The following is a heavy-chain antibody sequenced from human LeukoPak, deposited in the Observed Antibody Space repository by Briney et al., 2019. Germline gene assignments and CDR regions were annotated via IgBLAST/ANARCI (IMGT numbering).Heavy chain of an antibody. D-gene: IGHD3-22*01. Sequence: GGSLRLSCAASGFTFSSYAMHWVRQAPGKGLEWVAVISYDGSNKYYADSVKGRFTISGDNSKNTLYLQMNSLRAEDTAVYYCARGSSGPVHYFDYWGQGTLVTVSS. CDR2: ISYDGSNK. CDR1: GFTFSSYA. J-gene: IGHJ4*02. V-gene: IGHV3-30-3*01. CDR3: ARGSSGPVHYFDY.